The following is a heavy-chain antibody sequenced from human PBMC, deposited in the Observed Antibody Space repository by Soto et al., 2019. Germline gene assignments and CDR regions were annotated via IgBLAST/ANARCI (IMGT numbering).Heavy chain of an antibody. D-gene: IGHD2-15*01. CDR3: ARGVGPYCSGGSCYSGSWFAP. CDR1: GGTFSSYA. V-gene: IGHV1-69*01. J-gene: IGHJ5*02. CDR2: IIPIFGTA. Sequence: QVQLVQSGAEVKKPGSSVKVSCKASGGTFSSYAISWVRQAPGQGLEWMGGIIPIFGTANYAQKFQGRVTITADEPTSTAYREVRSWSSGDTAVYYCARGVGPYCSGGSCYSGSWFAPWGQGPLVPVSS.